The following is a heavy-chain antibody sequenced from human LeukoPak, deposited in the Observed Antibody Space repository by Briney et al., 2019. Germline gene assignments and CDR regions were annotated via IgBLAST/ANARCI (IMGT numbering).Heavy chain of an antibody. CDR2: IYHSGST. J-gene: IGHJ4*02. CDR3: ARGGGYTSPIGY. V-gene: IGHV4-59*01. D-gene: IGHD5-12*01. Sequence: SETLSLTCTLSGGSNSTYYWSSIRQPPGKGLEWIGYIYHSGSTNYNPSLKSRVTISVDTSKNQFSLKLSSVTAADTAVYYCARGGGYTSPIGYWGQGALVTVSS. CDR1: GGSNSTYY.